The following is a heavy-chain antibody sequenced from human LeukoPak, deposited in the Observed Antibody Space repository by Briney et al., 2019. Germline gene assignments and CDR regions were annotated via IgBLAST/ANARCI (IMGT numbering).Heavy chain of an antibody. D-gene: IGHD6-6*01. CDR2: IIPIFGTA. CDR1: GGTFSSYA. CDR3: AKGSVAYSSSSAFDY. Sequence: GASVKVSCKASGGTFSSYAISWVRQAPGQGLEWMGGIIPIFGTANYAQKFQGRVTITTDESTSTAYMELSSLRSEDTAVYYCAKGSVAYSSSSAFDYWGQGTLVTVSS. V-gene: IGHV1-69*05. J-gene: IGHJ4*02.